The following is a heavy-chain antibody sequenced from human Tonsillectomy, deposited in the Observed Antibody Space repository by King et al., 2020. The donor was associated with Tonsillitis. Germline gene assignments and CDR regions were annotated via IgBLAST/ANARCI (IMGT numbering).Heavy chain of an antibody. CDR1: GFTFSSYW. D-gene: IGHD2-21*02. V-gene: IGHV3-74*01. Sequence: VQLVESGGGLVQPGGSLRLSCAASGFTFSSYWMHWVRQAPGKGLVWVSRINSDGSSTSYADSVKGRFIISRDNAKNTLYLQMNSLRAEDTAVYYCARVYCGAYCSRNGSAYYYGMDLWGQGTTVTVSS. CDR2: INSDGSST. CDR3: ARVYCGAYCSRNGSAYYYGMDL. J-gene: IGHJ6*02.